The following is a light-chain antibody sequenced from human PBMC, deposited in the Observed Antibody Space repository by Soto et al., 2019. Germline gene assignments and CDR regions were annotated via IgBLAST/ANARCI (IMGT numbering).Light chain of an antibody. V-gene: IGKV1-9*01. CDR2: ASS. J-gene: IGKJ1*01. CDR3: QQVDSYPLT. CDR1: QGIGTY. Sequence: IQLTQSPSSLSASVGDRVTVTCRASQGIGTYLVWYQQKSGKAPTVLIYASSTLQTGVPSRFSGSGSGTDFSLTISSLHPEDVATYYCQQVDSYPLTFGQGNKVEIK.